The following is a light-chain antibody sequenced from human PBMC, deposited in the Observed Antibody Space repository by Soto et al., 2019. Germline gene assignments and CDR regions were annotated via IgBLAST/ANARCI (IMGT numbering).Light chain of an antibody. CDR1: SSNIGAGYD. J-gene: IGLJ1*01. Sequence: QSVLTQPPSVSGAPGQRVTISCTGSSSNIGAGYDVHWYQQLPGTAPKLLIYGNSNRPSGVPDGFSGSKSGTSASLAITGLQAEDEAHYYCQSYDSSLSGYVFGTGTKVTVL. CDR2: GNS. V-gene: IGLV1-40*01. CDR3: QSYDSSLSGYV.